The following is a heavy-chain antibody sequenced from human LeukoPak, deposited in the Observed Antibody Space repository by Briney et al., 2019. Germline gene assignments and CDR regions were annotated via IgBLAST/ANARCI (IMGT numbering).Heavy chain of an antibody. CDR1: GGTFSSYA. D-gene: IGHD6-19*01. J-gene: IGHJ4*02. Sequence: SVKVSCKASGGTFSSYAISWVRQAPGQGLEWMGGIIPIFGTANYAQKFQGRVTITADKSTSTAYMELSSLRSEDTAVYYCARDLSSGWYYFDYWGQGTLVTISS. CDR3: ARDLSSGWYYFDY. CDR2: IIPIFGTA. V-gene: IGHV1-69*06.